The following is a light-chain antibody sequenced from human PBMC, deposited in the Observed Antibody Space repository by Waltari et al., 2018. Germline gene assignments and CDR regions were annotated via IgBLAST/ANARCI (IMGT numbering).Light chain of an antibody. J-gene: IGLJ3*02. Sequence: QSALTQPPSASGSPGQSVTISCTGTSSDVGGSDYVSWYQQHPDKAPNLMIYEVTKRPSVVPDRFSGSKSGNTASLTVSGLQAEDEADYYCSSYAGSNLWVFGGGTKLTVL. V-gene: IGLV2-8*01. CDR3: SSYAGSNLWV. CDR2: EVT. CDR1: SSDVGGSDY.